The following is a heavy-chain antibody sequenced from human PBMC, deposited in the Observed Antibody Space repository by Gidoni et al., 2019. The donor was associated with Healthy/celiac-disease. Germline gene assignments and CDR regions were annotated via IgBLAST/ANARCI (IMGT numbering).Heavy chain of an antibody. CDR3: ARSGAAAAKGWFDP. D-gene: IGHD6-13*01. J-gene: IGHJ5*02. CDR1: GFTFSSYS. Sequence: QVQPVESGVGVVQPGTSLRPSCAASGFTFSSYSMHWVRQAPGKGLGWVAVISYDGSNKYYADSVKGRFTISRDNSKNTLYLQMNSLRAEDAAVYYCARSGAAAAKGWFDPWGQGTLVTVSS. CDR2: ISYDGSNK. V-gene: IGHV3-30*04.